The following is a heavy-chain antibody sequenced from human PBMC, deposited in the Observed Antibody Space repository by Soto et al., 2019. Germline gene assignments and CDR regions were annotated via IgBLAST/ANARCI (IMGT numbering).Heavy chain of an antibody. J-gene: IGHJ5*02. Sequence: EVQLVEAGGGLVQPGGSLRLSCAASGFTFSNYWMHWVRQAPGKGLVWVSRINSDGGSTSYGGSVKGRFTISRDNAKNTLYLQMNSLRAEDTAVYYCASGAIYSANYLNWFDPWGQGTLVTVSS. D-gene: IGHD1-26*01. CDR3: ASGAIYSANYLNWFDP. CDR2: INSDGGST. CDR1: GFTFSNYW. V-gene: IGHV3-74*01.